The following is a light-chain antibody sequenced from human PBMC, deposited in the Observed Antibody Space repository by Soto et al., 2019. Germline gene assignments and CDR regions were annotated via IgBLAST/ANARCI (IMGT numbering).Light chain of an antibody. CDR3: SSYTASGTYI. Sequence: SVLTQPAYVSGSPGQSITISCTGKSSDVGYYNYVSWYQQHPGKAPKLMIYDVSNRPSGISNRFSGSKSGNTASLTISGLQAEDEADYYCSSYTASGTYIFATGTKVTVL. J-gene: IGLJ1*01. V-gene: IGLV2-14*03. CDR2: DVS. CDR1: SSDVGYYNY.